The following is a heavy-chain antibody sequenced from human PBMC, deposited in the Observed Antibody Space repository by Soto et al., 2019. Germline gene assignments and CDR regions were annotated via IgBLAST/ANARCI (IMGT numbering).Heavy chain of an antibody. V-gene: IGHV4-39*07. CDR2: INHSGST. J-gene: IGHJ6*02. Sequence: SETLSLTCTVSGGSISSNTYYWGWIRQPPEKGLASIGTINHSGSTNYNPSLKSRVTISVDTSKNQFSLKLSSVTAADTAVYYCARNEHDFWSGYYPGYYYYYYGMDVWGQGTTVTVSS. CDR1: GGSISSNTYY. CDR3: ARNEHDFWSGYYPGYYYYYYGMDV. D-gene: IGHD3-3*01.